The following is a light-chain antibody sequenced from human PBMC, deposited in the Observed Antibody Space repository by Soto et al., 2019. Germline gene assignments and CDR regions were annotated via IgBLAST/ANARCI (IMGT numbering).Light chain of an antibody. V-gene: IGKV3-11*01. J-gene: IGKJ5*01. CDR2: GAS. CDR3: QQRSNWPVIT. CDR1: QSVTSK. Sequence: EVVLTQSPGTLSLSPGDRATLSCGASQSVTSKLAWYQQKPGQAPRLLISGASNRATGIPARFSGSGSGTDFTLTISSLEPEDFAVYYCQQRSNWPVITFGQGTRLEIK.